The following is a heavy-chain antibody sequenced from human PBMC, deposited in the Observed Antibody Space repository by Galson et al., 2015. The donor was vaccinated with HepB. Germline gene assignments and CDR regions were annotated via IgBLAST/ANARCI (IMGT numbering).Heavy chain of an antibody. CDR1: GGSISSYY. Sequence: ETLSLTCTVSGGSISSYYWSWIRQPPGKGLEWIGYIYYSGSTNYNPSLKSRVTISVDTSKNQFSLKLSSVTAADTAVYYCARVGVVVPAASWYCDLWGRGTLVTVSS. D-gene: IGHD2-2*01. CDR3: ARVGVVVPAASWYCDL. J-gene: IGHJ2*01. CDR2: IYYSGST. V-gene: IGHV4-59*01.